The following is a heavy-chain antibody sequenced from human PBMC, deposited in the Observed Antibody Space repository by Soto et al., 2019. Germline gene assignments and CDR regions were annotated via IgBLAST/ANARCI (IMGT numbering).Heavy chain of an antibody. Sequence: AGSMRLSCAASGFPLSRYIINWVRRATGKGLAWVSSISSTTNYIYYRDSVRGRFTISRDTSKSTLYLQMTSLRPEDTAVYYCAKWGPNYDMGETFWYYYCSMDVWGQGTTVTVSS. CDR2: ISSTTNYI. V-gene: IGHV3-21*01. CDR3: AKWGPNYDMGETFWYYYCSMDV. CDR1: GFPLSRYI. D-gene: IGHD3-9*01. J-gene: IGHJ6*02.